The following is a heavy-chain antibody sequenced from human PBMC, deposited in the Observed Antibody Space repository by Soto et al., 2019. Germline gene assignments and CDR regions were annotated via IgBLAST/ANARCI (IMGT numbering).Heavy chain of an antibody. CDR3: ARGSYYGSGSYYYYYMDV. J-gene: IGHJ6*03. D-gene: IGHD3-10*01. V-gene: IGHV1-69*02. CDR1: GGTFSSYT. Sequence: QVQLVQSGAEVKKPGSSVKVSCKASGGTFSSYTISWVRQAPGQGLEWMGRIIPILGIANYAQKFQGRVTSTADKSTSTAYMELSSLRSEDTAVYYCARGSYYGSGSYYYYYMDVWGKGTTVTVSS. CDR2: IIPILGIA.